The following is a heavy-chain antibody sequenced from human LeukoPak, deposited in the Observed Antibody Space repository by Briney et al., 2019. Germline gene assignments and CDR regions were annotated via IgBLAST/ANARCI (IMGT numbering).Heavy chain of an antibody. D-gene: IGHD5-18*01. V-gene: IGHV1-69*13. J-gene: IGHJ4*02. CDR2: IIPIFGTA. Sequence: GASVKVSCKASGGTFSSYAISWVRQAPGQGLEWMGGIIPIFGTANYAQKFQGRVTITADESTSTAYMELSSLRSEDTAVYYCARFLRGYSYGLFDYWGLGTLVTVSS. CDR3: ARFLRGYSYGLFDY. CDR1: GGTFSSYA.